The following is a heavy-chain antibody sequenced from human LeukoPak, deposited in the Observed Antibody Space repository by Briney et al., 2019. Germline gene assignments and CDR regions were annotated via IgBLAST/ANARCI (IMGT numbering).Heavy chain of an antibody. J-gene: IGHJ6*03. D-gene: IGHD2-2*01. CDR2: IYYIGST. CDR3: ARHEGHIVVVPAAKAPDYYYYYMDV. V-gene: IGHV4-39*01. CDR1: GGSISSSSYY. Sequence: SETLSLTCTVSGGSISSSSYYWGWIRQPPGKGLEWIGSIYYIGSTYYNPSLKSRVTISVDTSKNQFSLKLSSVTAADTAVYYCARHEGHIVVVPAAKAPDYYYYYMDVWGKGTTVTVSS.